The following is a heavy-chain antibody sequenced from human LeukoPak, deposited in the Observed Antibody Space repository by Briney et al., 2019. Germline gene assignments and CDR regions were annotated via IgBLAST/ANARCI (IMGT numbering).Heavy chain of an antibody. V-gene: IGHV3-48*03. CDR2: ISSSGSTI. J-gene: IGHJ2*01. D-gene: IGHD4-17*01. Sequence: PGGSLRLSCLASGFTFSSYEMKWGRQAPGKGLELVSYISSSGSTIYYADSVKGRFTISRDNAKNSLYLQMNSLRDEDTAIYYCASDYGAYEVTYWYLDLWGRGTLVTVSS. CDR1: GFTFSSYE. CDR3: ASDYGAYEVTYWYLDL.